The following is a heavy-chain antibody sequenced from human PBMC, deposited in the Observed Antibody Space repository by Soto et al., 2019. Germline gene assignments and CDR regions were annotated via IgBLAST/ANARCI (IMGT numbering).Heavy chain of an antibody. CDR2: ISRDGGTK. V-gene: IGHV3-30*03. J-gene: IGHJ4*02. CDR3: TGEVASGY. CDR1: GFTVSTYG. D-gene: IGHD2-8*02. Sequence: QVQLVESGGGVGQPGRSLRLSCAVSGFTVSTYGMHWVRQAPGKGLEWVAVISRDGGTKYYADSVKGRFTISRDNSRNTVFVNMNSVRGDEMAGYYCTGEVASGYWGQGTLVTVSS.